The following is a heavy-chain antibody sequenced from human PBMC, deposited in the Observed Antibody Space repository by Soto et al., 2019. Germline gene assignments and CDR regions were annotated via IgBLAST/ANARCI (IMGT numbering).Heavy chain of an antibody. CDR2: IWYDGSNK. Sequence: QVQLVESGGGVVQPGGSLRLSCAASGFIFTTYGMHWVRQAPGKGLEWLAVIWYDGSNKFYADSVKGRFTISRDNSKNXXYLQMNSLPAEDTAVYYCAKDHCGGDCYSDPYFDFWGQGSLVTVSS. D-gene: IGHD2-21*02. CDR1: GFIFTTYG. J-gene: IGHJ4*02. CDR3: AKDHCGGDCYSDPYFDF. V-gene: IGHV3-33*06.